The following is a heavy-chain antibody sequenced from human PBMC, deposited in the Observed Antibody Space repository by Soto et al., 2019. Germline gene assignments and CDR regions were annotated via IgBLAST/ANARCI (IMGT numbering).Heavy chain of an antibody. Sequence: GGSLRLSCGASGFTFSSYAMSWVRQAPGKGLEWVSAISGSGGSTYYADSVKGRFTISRDNSKNTLYLQMNSLRAEDTAVYYYANIQGEWLLFSAFDICGQGTMVTVSS. CDR1: GFTFSSYA. CDR3: ANIQGEWLLFSAFDI. D-gene: IGHD3-3*01. V-gene: IGHV3-23*01. CDR2: ISGSGGST. J-gene: IGHJ3*02.